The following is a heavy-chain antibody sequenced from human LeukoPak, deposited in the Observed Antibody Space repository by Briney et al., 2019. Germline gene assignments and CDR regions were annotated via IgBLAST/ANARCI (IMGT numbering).Heavy chain of an antibody. J-gene: IGHJ4*02. D-gene: IGHD3-10*01. CDR3: ARSSNYYGSGSYSFDY. CDR1: VYTFTSYD. V-gene: IGHV1-8*01. Sequence: ASVTVSLKSTVYTFTSYDINWLRQAPGQGLEWMGWMNPKSGNTAHAQKVQGRVTMTRNTSISTAYMALSSLRSEDTAVYYCARSSNYYGSGSYSFDYWGPGNLVTVSS. CDR2: MNPKSGNT.